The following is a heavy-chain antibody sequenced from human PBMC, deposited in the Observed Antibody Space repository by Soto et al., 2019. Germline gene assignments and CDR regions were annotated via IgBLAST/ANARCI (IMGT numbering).Heavy chain of an antibody. CDR3: ARGADSGSYYWYFDL. V-gene: IGHV1-69*13. CDR1: GGTFSSYA. Sequence: SVKVSCKASGGTFSSYAISWVRQAPGQGLEWMGGIIPIFGTANYAQKFQGRVTITADESTSTAYMELSSPRSEDTAVYYCARGADSGSYYWYFDLWGRGTLVTVSS. J-gene: IGHJ2*01. CDR2: IIPIFGTA. D-gene: IGHD1-26*01.